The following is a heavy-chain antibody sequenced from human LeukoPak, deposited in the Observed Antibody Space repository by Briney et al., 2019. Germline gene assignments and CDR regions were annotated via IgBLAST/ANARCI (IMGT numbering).Heavy chain of an antibody. D-gene: IGHD2-2*02. CDR1: GYTFANFG. J-gene: IGHJ4*02. V-gene: IGHV1-18*01. CDR2: ISVYNDNT. CDR3: ARTCSSSSCYMVH. Sequence: ASVKVSCKASGYTFANFGITWVRQAPGQGLEWMGWISVYNDNTNYAQNLQGRVTLTTDTSTSTAYMELRSLRSDDTALYYRARTCSSSSCYMVHWGQGTLVTVSS.